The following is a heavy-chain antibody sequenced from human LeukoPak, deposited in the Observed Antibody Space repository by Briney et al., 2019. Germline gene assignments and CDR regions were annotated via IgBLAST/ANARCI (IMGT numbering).Heavy chain of an antibody. Sequence: SETLSLTCTVSGGSISSSSYYWGWIRQPPGKGLEWIGSIYYSGSTYYNPSLKSRVTISVDTSKNQFSLKLSSVTAADTAVYYCARDVWGELGLDYWGQGTLVTVSS. CDR2: IYYSGST. V-gene: IGHV4-39*07. J-gene: IGHJ4*02. CDR3: ARDVWGELGLDY. CDR1: GGSISSSSYY. D-gene: IGHD3-16*01.